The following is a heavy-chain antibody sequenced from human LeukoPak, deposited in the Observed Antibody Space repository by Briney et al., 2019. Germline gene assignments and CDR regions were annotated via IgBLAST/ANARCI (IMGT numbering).Heavy chain of an antibody. Sequence: PSETLSLTCAVSGGSISSYYWSWIRQPPGKGLEWIGYIYYIGSTNYNPSLKSRVTISVDTSKNQFSLKLSSVSAADTAVYYCARDLKGDAFDIWGQGTMVTVSS. J-gene: IGHJ3*02. CDR2: IYYIGST. V-gene: IGHV4-59*12. CDR1: GGSISSYY. CDR3: ARDLKGDAFDI.